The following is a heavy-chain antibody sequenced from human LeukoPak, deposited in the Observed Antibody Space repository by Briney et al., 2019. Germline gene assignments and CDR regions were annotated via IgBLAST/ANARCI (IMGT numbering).Heavy chain of an antibody. CDR2: IYPDDSDT. Sequence: GESLKISCKHSEYSFPNYCIGWVRQMPGKGLEWLGIIYPDDSDTRYSPSFQGQVTISADKSNSTAYLQWSSLKASDTAMYYCAIGRGGQQLGDYWGQGTLVTVSS. J-gene: IGHJ4*02. V-gene: IGHV5-51*01. D-gene: IGHD6-13*01. CDR3: AIGRGGQQLGDY. CDR1: EYSFPNYC.